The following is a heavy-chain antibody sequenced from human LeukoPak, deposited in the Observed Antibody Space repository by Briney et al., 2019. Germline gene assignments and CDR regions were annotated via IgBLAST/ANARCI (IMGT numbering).Heavy chain of an antibody. Sequence: GSLRLSCAASGFTFRNYAMSWVRQAPGKGLEWVSVISGSGVTTYYADSVKGRFTISRDNSKDALYLQMNSLRAADTAVYYCAKDRDLDVANYSIGQPWGQGTLVTVSS. J-gene: IGHJ5*02. CDR1: GFTFRNYA. V-gene: IGHV3-23*01. CDR3: AKDRDLDVANYSIGQP. CDR2: ISGSGVTT. D-gene: IGHD3-10*01.